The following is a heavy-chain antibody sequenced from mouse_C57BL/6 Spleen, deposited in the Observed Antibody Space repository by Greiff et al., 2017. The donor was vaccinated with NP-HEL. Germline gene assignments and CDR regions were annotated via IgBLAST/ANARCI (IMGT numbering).Heavy chain of an antibody. Sequence: EVQGVESGGGLVKPGGSLKLSCAASGFTFSSYAMSWVRQTPEKRLEWVATISDGGSYTYYPDNVKGRFTISRDNAKNNLYLQMSHLKSEDTAMYYCARAYYYGSRNYFDYWGQGTTLTVSS. J-gene: IGHJ2*01. D-gene: IGHD1-1*01. CDR1: GFTFSSYA. CDR3: ARAYYYGSRNYFDY. CDR2: ISDGGSYT. V-gene: IGHV5-4*01.